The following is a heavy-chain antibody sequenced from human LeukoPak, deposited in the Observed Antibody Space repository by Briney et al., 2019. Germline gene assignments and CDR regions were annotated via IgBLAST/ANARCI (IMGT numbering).Heavy chain of an antibody. D-gene: IGHD1-26*01. CDR1: GGTFSSYA. Sequence: RASVKVSCKASGGTFSSYAISWVRQAPGQGLEWMGGIIPIFGTANYAQKFQGRVTITTDESTSTAYMELSCLRSEDTAVYYCASCERELLDAYFDYWGQGTLVTVSS. CDR2: IIPIFGTA. J-gene: IGHJ4*02. CDR3: ASCERELLDAYFDY. V-gene: IGHV1-69*05.